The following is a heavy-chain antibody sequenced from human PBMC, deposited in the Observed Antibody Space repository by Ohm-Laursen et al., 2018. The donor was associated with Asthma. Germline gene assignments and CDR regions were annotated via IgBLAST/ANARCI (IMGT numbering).Heavy chain of an antibody. CDR1: GFTFTTFW. D-gene: IGHD1-14*01. CDR2: INSDGRNT. J-gene: IGHJ6*02. V-gene: IGHV3-74*01. CDR3: AKDSQPGKSYYYYGMDV. Sequence: SLRLSCTASGFTFTTFWMHWVRQAPGKGLVWVSRINSDGRNTIYADSVKGRFTISRDNSKNTLYLQMNSLRAEDTAVYYCAKDSQPGKSYYYYGMDVWGQGPTVTVSS.